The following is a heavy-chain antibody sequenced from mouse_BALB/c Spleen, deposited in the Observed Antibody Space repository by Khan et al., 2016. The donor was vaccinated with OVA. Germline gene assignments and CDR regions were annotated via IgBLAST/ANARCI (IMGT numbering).Heavy chain of an antibody. V-gene: IGHV3-6*02. CDR2: IRYDGDS. CDR3: ARGGSSGPAWFAY. Sequence: EVQLQESGPGLVKPSQSLSLTCSVTGYSITSGYFWNWIRQFPGNKLEWMGYIRYDGDSNYNPSLKNRISITRDTSKNQFFLKLNSVTPADTATFYCARGGSSGPAWFAYWGQGTLVTVSP. D-gene: IGHD3-1*01. J-gene: IGHJ3*01. CDR1: GYSITSGYF.